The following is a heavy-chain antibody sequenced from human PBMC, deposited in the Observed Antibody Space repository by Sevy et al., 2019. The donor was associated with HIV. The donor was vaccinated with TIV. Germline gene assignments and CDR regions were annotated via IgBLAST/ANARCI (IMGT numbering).Heavy chain of an antibody. V-gene: IGHV3-21*01. J-gene: IGHJ4*02. Sequence: GGSLRLSCAVSGFTFSSCSMNWVRQAPWKGLEWVAFISTSGTYKYYADSVKGRFTISRDNAKNSLFLQMNSLRADDTAVYYCARDLNDYNNYMYSFDYWGQGTLVTVSS. CDR1: GFTFSSCS. CDR2: ISTSGTYK. D-gene: IGHD4-4*01. CDR3: ARDLNDYNNYMYSFDY.